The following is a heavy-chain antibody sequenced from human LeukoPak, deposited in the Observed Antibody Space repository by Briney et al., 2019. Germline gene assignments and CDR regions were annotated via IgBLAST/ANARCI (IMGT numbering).Heavy chain of an antibody. CDR1: GYISTNYG. J-gene: IGHJ4*02. V-gene: IGHV1-18*01. CDR2: ISINRGNT. Sequence: ASVKVSCKASGYISTNYGISWVRQAPGQGLEWIGWISINRGNTNYAQKFQGRVSMTTDTSASTAYMELRGLRSDDTAVYYCARDDNYGSGQPDDWGQGTLVTVSS. D-gene: IGHD3-10*01. CDR3: ARDDNYGSGQPDD.